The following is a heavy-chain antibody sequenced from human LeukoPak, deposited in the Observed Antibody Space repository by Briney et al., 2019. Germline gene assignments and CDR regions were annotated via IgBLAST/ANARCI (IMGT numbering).Heavy chain of an antibody. J-gene: IGHJ3*02. V-gene: IGHV3-9*01. CDR1: GFTFSSYS. CDR2: MSWNSGSI. Sequence: GGSLRLSCAASGFTFSSYSMNLVRQAPGKGLEWVSGMSWNSGSIGYADSVKGRFTISRDNAKNSLYLQMNSLRAEDTALYYCAKDTAFDIWGQGTMVTVSS. CDR3: AKDTAFDI.